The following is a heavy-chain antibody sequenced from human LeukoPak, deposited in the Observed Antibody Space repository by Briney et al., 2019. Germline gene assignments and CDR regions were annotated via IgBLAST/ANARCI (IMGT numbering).Heavy chain of an antibody. Sequence: PGGSLRLSCAASGFTFSSYGMQWVRQAPGKGLDWVAGIWYDGSNKNYADSVKGRFTISRDNSKNTLFLQMNSLRAEDTAVYYCGRVYCGGNCYSPPLPDYWDQGTLVTVSA. CDR1: GFTFSSYG. D-gene: IGHD2-21*02. CDR2: IWYDGSNK. J-gene: IGHJ4*02. CDR3: GRVYCGGNCYSPPLPDY. V-gene: IGHV3-33*01.